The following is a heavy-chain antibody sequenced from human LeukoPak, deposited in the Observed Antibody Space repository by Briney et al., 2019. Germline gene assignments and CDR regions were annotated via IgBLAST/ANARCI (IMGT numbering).Heavy chain of an antibody. Sequence: GGSPRLSCAGSGFSFSRYWMAWVRQAPGKGLEWVASINQDVSRIHYVDSVEGRFTISRDNAKNSLFLQMNSLRVEDTAVYFCARLKDDVTKFDYWGQGTLVTVSS. D-gene: IGHD2-8*01. CDR3: ARLKDDVTKFDY. CDR2: INQDVSRI. J-gene: IGHJ4*02. V-gene: IGHV3-7*01. CDR1: GFSFSRYW.